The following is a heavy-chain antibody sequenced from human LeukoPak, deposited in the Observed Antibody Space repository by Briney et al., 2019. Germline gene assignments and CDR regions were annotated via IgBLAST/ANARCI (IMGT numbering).Heavy chain of an antibody. CDR1: GGSISSYY. CDR2: IYYSGST. D-gene: IGHD2-21*01. Sequence: SETLSLTCTVSGGSISSYYWSWIRQPPGKGLEWIGYIYYSGSTNYNPSLKSRVTISVDTSKNQFSLKLTSVTAADTAVYFCARGGCGGDASDCYTYYYYYYMDVWGKGTTVTVSS. V-gene: IGHV4-59*12. J-gene: IGHJ6*03. CDR3: ARGGCGGDASDCYTYYYYYYMDV.